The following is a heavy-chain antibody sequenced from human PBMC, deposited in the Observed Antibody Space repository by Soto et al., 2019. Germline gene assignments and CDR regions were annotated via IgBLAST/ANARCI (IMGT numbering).Heavy chain of an antibody. V-gene: IGHV5-51*01. CDR2: IYPGDSDT. D-gene: IGHD3-22*01. J-gene: IGHJ6*02. CDR3: ARHTYYYDSSGYPTPYYYYYGMSV. Sequence: GESLKISCKGSGYSFTSYWIGWVRQMPGKGLEWMGIIYPGDSDTRYSPSFQGQVTISADKSISTAYLQWSSLKASDTAMYYCARHTYYYDSSGYPTPYYYYYGMSVWGQGTTVTVSS. CDR1: GYSFTSYW.